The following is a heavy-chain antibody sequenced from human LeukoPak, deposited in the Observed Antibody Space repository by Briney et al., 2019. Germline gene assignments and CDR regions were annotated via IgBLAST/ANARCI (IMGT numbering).Heavy chain of an antibody. J-gene: IGHJ5*02. CDR1: GFTFSNYD. D-gene: IGHD3-10*01. CDR2: IDTAGHT. Sequence: GSLRLSCAASGFTFSNYDMHWVRQATGKGLEWVSAIDTAGHTYYTDSVKGRFTISRENAKNSLYLQMNSLRAGDTAVYYCIRGGDGFDPWGQGTLVTVSS. V-gene: IGHV3-13*01. CDR3: IRGGDGFDP.